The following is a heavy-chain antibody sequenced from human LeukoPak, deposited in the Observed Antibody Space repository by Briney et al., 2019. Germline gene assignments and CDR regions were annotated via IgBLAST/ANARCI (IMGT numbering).Heavy chain of an antibody. CDR1: GVSINTYY. CDR2: IYNGGNT. J-gene: IGHJ5*02. CDR3: ARDQGYSYGLTMGFFP. D-gene: IGHD5-18*01. V-gene: IGHV4-59*12. Sequence: PSETLSLTCTVSGVSINTYYASWIRQAPGKGLEFIGFIYNGGNTNYNPSLKSRATISVDTSNNQFSLKLSSVTAADTAVYYCARDQGYSYGLTMGFFPWGQGALVTVSS.